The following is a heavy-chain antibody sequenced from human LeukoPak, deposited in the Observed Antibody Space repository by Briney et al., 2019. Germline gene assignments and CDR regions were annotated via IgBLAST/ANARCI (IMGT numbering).Heavy chain of an antibody. CDR2: INQDGSDK. V-gene: IGHV3-7*01. CDR1: GFTFSVNY. CDR3: AIDGGGAQGDKPGY. Sequence: GGSLRLSCAASGFTFSVNYLSWVRRAPRKGLEWVANINQDGSDKYYVDSVKGRFTISRDNAQNSLHLQMNSLRVEDTATYYCAIDGGGAQGDKPGYWGQGTLVTVSS. D-gene: IGHD3-16*01. J-gene: IGHJ4*02.